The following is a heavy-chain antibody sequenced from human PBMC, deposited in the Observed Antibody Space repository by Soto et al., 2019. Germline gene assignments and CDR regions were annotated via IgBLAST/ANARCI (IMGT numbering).Heavy chain of an antibody. D-gene: IGHD3-10*01. CDR2: IYSGGST. CDR3: ATNYYYGSGSYYDYYYYGMDV. CDR1: GFTVSSNY. V-gene: IGHV3-53*01. Sequence: GGSLRLSCAASGFTVSSNYMSWVRQAPGKGPEWVSVIYSGGSTYYADSVKGRFTISRDNSKNTLYLQMNSLRAEDTAVYYCATNYYYGSGSYYDYYYYGMDVWGQGTTVTVSS. J-gene: IGHJ6*02.